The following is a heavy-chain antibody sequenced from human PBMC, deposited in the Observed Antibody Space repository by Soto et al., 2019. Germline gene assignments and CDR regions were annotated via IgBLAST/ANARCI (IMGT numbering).Heavy chain of an antibody. V-gene: IGHV1-8*01. CDR1: GYTFTSYD. D-gene: IGHD3-3*01. CDR2: MNPNSGNT. J-gene: IGHJ6*03. CDR3: ARGVNYDFFYYYYMDV. Sequence: ASVKVSCKASGYTFTSYDINWVRQATGQGLEWMGWMNPNSGNTGYAQKFQGRVTMTRNTSISTAYMELSSLRSEDTAVYYCARGVNYDFFYYYYMDVWGKGTTVTVSS.